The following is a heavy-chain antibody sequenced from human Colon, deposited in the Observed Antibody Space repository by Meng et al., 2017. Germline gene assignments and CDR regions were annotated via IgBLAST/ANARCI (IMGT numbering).Heavy chain of an antibody. J-gene: IGHJ5*02. D-gene: IGHD4/OR15-4a*01. V-gene: IGHV4-4*07. Sequence: QVWLRESGPGLVKPSENLSLTCNVSGGSISDYYWNWIRQPVGKGLEWIGRIRGSGSTNFNPSLKSRVTMSVDTSKNQFSLKLYSVTAADTAVYFCARDHAPFDYGLSRPGLDPWGQGTLVTVSS. CDR2: IRGSGST. CDR1: GGSISDYY. CDR3: ARDHAPFDYGLSRPGLDP.